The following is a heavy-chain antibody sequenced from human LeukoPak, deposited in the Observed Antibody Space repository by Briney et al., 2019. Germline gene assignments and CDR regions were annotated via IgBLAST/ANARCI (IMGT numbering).Heavy chain of an antibody. V-gene: IGHV1-2*02. CDR3: APRRVAADKGFGY. CDR1: GYTFTDYY. D-gene: IGHD6-19*01. J-gene: IGHJ4*02. Sequence: ASVKVSCKASGYTFTDYYMHWMRQAPGQGPEWMGWMNPNSGGTNYAQKFQGRVTMTRDTPITTAYMELSSLRSDDTAVYYCAPRRVAADKGFGYWGQGTLVTVSS. CDR2: MNPNSGGT.